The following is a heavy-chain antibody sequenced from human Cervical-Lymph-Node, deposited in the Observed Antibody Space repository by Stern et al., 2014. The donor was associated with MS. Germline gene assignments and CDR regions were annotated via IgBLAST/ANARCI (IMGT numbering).Heavy chain of an antibody. CDR2: IYWDAAE. CDR3: AHTTVTFDEAYGLDV. J-gene: IGHJ6*02. D-gene: IGHD4-17*01. V-gene: IGHV2-5*02. Sequence: QITLKESGPTLVKPTQTLTLTCTFSGFSLNTSGEGVGWIRQPPGKDLEWLAVIYWDAAERYSPSLNSRLTITKDPSKNQVVLTMANMDPVDTGTYYCAHTTVTFDEAYGLDVWGQGTTVTVSS. CDR1: GFSLNTSGEG.